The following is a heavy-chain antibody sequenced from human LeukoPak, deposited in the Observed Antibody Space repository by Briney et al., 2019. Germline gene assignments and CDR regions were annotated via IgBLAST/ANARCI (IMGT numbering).Heavy chain of an antibody. Sequence: GASVKVSCKASGGTFSSYAISWVRQAPGQGLEWMGRIIPIFGTANYAQKFQGRVTITADKSTSTAYMELSSLRSEDTAVYYCALTIFGVVVDYWGQGTLVTVSS. V-gene: IGHV1-69*06. CDR1: GGTFSSYA. CDR2: IIPIFGTA. J-gene: IGHJ4*02. CDR3: ALTIFGVVVDY. D-gene: IGHD3-3*01.